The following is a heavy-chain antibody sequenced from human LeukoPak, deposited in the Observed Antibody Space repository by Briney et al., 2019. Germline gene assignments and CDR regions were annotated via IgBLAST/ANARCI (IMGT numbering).Heavy chain of an antibody. CDR1: GGSISSYY. V-gene: IGHV4-59*12. J-gene: IGHJ4*02. D-gene: IGHD3-22*01. CDR2: IYYSGST. CDR3: ATMVYYYDSSGYYYGVNYFDY. Sequence: SETLSPTCTVSGGSISSYYWSWIRQPPGKGLEWIGYIYYSGSTNYNPSLKSRVTISVDTSKNQFSLKLSSVTAADTAVYYCATMVYYYDSSGYYYGVNYFDYWGQGTLVTVS.